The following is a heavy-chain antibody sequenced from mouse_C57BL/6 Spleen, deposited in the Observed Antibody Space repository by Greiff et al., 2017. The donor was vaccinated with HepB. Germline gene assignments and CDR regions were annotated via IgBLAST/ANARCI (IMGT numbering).Heavy chain of an antibody. D-gene: IGHD2-10*02. CDR2: ISSGGSYT. CDR3: ARHRYGNYGFDY. CDR1: GFTFSSYG. J-gene: IGHJ2*01. V-gene: IGHV5-6*01. Sequence: EVQGVESGGDLVKPGGSLKLSCAASGFTFSSYGMSWVRQTPDKRLEWVATISSGGSYTYYPDSVKGRFTISRDNAKNTLYLQMSSLKSEDTAMYYCARHRYGNYGFDYWGQGTTLTVSS.